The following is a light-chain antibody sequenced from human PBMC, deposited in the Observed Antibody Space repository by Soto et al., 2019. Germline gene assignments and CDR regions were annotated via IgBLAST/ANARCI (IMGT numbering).Light chain of an antibody. CDR1: QSISTW. Sequence: DIQMTQSPSTLSASVGDRVTITCRASQSISTWLAWYQQKPGKAPKLLIYDASSLESAVPSRFSGSGSGTEFTLTISSLQPEDFATYYSQHYSLVWAFGQGTKVDIK. CDR3: QHYSLVWA. J-gene: IGKJ1*01. CDR2: DAS. V-gene: IGKV1-5*01.